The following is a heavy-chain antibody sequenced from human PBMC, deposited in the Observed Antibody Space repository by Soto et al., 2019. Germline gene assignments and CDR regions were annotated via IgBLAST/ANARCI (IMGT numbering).Heavy chain of an antibody. CDR3: AKDRSYGQKEAFYFDY. CDR2: ISGSGGST. Sequence: HPGGSLRLSCAASGFTFSSYAMSWVRQAPGKGLEWVSAISGSGGSTYYADSVKGRFTISRDNSKNTLYLQMNSLRAEVTAVYYCAKDRSYGQKEAFYFDYWGQGTLVTVSS. V-gene: IGHV3-23*01. CDR1: GFTFSSYA. D-gene: IGHD3-10*01. J-gene: IGHJ4*02.